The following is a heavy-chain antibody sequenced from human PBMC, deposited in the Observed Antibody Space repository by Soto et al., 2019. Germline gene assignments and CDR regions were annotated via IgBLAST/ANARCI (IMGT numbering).Heavy chain of an antibody. V-gene: IGHV1-18*01. CDR2: ISAYNGNT. D-gene: IGHD5-12*01. CDR1: VSTFTSYG. J-gene: IGHJ4*02. Sequence: XSVKVSCRGSVSTFTSYGIRLVRQAPGQGLEWMGWISAYNGNTNYSQKLQGRVTMTTDTSTSTAYMELRSLRSDDTAVYYCESDVATQSFDYWGQGTLVTVSS. CDR3: ESDVATQSFDY.